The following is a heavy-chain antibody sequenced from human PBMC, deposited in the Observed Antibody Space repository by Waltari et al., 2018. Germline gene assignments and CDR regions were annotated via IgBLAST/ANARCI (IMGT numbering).Heavy chain of an antibody. CDR1: GFKFSDAW. CDR2: IKSKTDGGTT. D-gene: IGHD3-22*01. CDR3: ATLYYYDNRGFDY. V-gene: IGHV3-15*01. Sequence: EVQLVESGGGLVKPGGSLRLSCAAPGFKFSDAWMSWVRQAPGKGLEWAGRIKSKTDGGTTDYAAPVKGRFIISRDDSKNTLYLQMNSLKTEDTAVYYCATLYYYDNRGFDYWGQGTLVTVSS. J-gene: IGHJ4*02.